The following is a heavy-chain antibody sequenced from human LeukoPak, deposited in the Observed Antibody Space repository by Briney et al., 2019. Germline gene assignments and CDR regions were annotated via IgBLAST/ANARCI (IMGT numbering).Heavy chain of an antibody. J-gene: IGHJ4*02. V-gene: IGHV3-30-3*01. Sequence: GSLRLSCAASEFTFSGYAMHWVRQAPGKGLEGVAVISSDGNRTFYAGSVKGRFTISRDNYKATLYLQMNSLRTEDTAVYYCATARGFDFWGQGTLVTVSS. CDR3: ATARGFDF. CDR1: EFTFSGYA. D-gene: IGHD3-10*01. CDR2: ISSDGNRT.